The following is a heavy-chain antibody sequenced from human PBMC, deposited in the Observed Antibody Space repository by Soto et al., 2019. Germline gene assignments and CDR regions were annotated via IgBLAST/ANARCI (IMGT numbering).Heavy chain of an antibody. V-gene: IGHV4-31*03. CDR2: IYYSGST. D-gene: IGHD3-10*01. CDR1: GGSISSGGYY. J-gene: IGHJ6*02. Sequence: QVQLQESGPGLVKPSQTLSLTCTVSGGSISSGGYYWSWIRQHPGKGLEWIGYIYYSGSTYYNPSLKSRVTISVDTSKNQFSLKLSSVTAADTAVYYCAREGSGSYYNPAYYYYGMDVWGQGTTVTVSS. CDR3: AREGSGSYYNPAYYYYGMDV.